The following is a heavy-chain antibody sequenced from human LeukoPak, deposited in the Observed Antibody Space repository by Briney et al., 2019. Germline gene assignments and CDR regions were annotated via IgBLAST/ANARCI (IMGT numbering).Heavy chain of an antibody. J-gene: IGHJ4*02. V-gene: IGHV1-46*01. CDR1: GYSFTSNY. CDR3: ARDQEAFDY. Sequence: ATVKVSCRASGYSFTSNYLHWVRQAPGQGLEWTGMIYPRDGSTSYAQKFQGRVTVTRDTSTSTVHMELSGLRSEDTAVYYCARDQEAFDYWGQGTLVTVSS. CDR2: IYPRDGST.